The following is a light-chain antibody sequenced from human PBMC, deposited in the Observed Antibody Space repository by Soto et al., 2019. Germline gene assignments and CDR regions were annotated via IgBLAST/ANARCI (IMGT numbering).Light chain of an antibody. J-gene: IGKJ1*01. CDR3: IEGTHWAWT. CDR1: QGLVYDDGNTY. CDR2: KVS. Sequence: EVVMTQSPLSLSVTLGQPASISCRSSQGLVYDDGNTYLNWFHQRPGQSPRRLIYKVSNRDSGVAEMLSGSGSGADCTLTIRRAEAEGAGVYDSIEGTHWAWTFGQGSKVE. V-gene: IGKV2-30*01.